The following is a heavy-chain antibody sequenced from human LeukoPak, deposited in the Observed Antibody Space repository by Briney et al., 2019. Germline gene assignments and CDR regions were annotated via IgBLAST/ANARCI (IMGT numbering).Heavy chain of an antibody. D-gene: IGHD1-26*01. CDR3: ARDQSGSSYRHAFDL. J-gene: IGHJ3*01. CDR2: IYHTGSS. Sequence: DPSETLSLTCTVSGGSVSSIDYYWSWIRQPPGKGLEWIGYIYHTGSSNYNPSLRSRVSMSLDTSKNQFSLKLSSVIAADTAIYYCARDQSGSSYRHAFDLWGQGTTVTVSS. V-gene: IGHV4-61*08. CDR1: GGSVSSIDYY.